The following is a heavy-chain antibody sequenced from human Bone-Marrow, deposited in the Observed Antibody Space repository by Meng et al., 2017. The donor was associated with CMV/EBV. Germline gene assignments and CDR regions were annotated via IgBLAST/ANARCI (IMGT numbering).Heavy chain of an antibody. CDR1: GGSFSGYY. CDR2: INHGGST. Sequence: SETLSLTCALYGGSFSGYYWSWIRQPPGKGLEWIGEINHGGSTKYNPSLESRVTISVDTSKSQFSLKVTSVTAADTAVYYCASTRGGLPRSSYHYWGQGTLVTVSS. V-gene: IGHV4-34*01. D-gene: IGHD3-16*02. J-gene: IGHJ4*02. CDR3: ASTRGGLPRSSYHY.